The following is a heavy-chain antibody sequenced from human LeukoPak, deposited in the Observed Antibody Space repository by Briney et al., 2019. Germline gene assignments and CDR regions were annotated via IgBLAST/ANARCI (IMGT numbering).Heavy chain of an antibody. D-gene: IGHD2/OR15-2a*01. CDR3: TRPPGYYDSTTTYFDI. CDR1: GFKFSGSA. J-gene: IGHJ3*02. CDR2: IRTKPNNYAT. V-gene: IGHV3-73*01. Sequence: GGSLRLSCAASGFKFSGSAIHWVRQASGKGLEWIGHIRTKPNNYATAYSASVKGRFTISRDDSKNSAYLQMNSLQTEDTAVYYCTRPPGYYDSTTTYFDIWGQGTMVTVSA.